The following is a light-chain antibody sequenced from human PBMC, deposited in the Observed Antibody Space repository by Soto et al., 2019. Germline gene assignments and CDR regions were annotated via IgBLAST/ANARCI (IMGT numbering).Light chain of an antibody. CDR3: QLRINWPLTWT. CDR2: DAS. V-gene: IGKV3-11*01. CDR1: QSVSNY. J-gene: IGKJ1*01. Sequence: EIVLTQSPATLSLSPGERATLSCRASQSVSNYLAWYQHKPGQAPRLLIYDASSRATGIPARFSGSGSGTDFTLTRSSLEPEEFAVYFCQLRINWPLTWTFGQGTNVELK.